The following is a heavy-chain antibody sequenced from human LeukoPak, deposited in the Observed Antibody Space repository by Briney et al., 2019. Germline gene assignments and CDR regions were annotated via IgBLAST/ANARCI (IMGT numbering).Heavy chain of an antibody. CDR1: GFTFSDYY. V-gene: IGHV3-11*06. CDR2: ISSSSSYT. D-gene: IGHD3-10*01. Sequence: GGSLRLSCAASGFTFSDYYMSWIRQAPGRGLEWVSYISSSSSYTNYADSVKGRFTISRDNAKNSLYLQMNSLRAEDTAVYYCARGGGITKVRGVSDAFDIWGQGTMVTVSS. CDR3: ARGGGITKVRGVSDAFDI. J-gene: IGHJ3*02.